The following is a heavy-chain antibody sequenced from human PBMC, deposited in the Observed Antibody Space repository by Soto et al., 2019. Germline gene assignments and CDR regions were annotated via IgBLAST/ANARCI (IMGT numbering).Heavy chain of an antibody. D-gene: IGHD6-13*01. CDR2: IVVGSGNT. V-gene: IGHV1-58*01. Sequence: SVKVSCKAYGFTFTSSAVQWVRQARGQRLEWIGWIVVGSGNTNYAQKFQERVTITKDMSTSTAYMELSSLRSEDTAVYYCAGPVPNSSSPYYYYALEVWGQGTQVTVSS. J-gene: IGHJ6*02. CDR1: GFTFTSSA. CDR3: AGPVPNSSSPYYYYALEV.